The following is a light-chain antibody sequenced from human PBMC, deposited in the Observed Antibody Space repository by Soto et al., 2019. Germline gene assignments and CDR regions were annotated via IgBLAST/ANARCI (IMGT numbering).Light chain of an antibody. V-gene: IGKV3-20*01. CDR1: QSVSSSY. Sequence: EIVLTQSPGTLSLSPGERATLSCRASQSVSSSYLAWYQQKPGQAPRLLIYGASSRATGIPDRFSGGGSGTDFTLTISRLAPEDFAVYFCQQYGSSPLTFGGGTKVDIK. J-gene: IGKJ4*01. CDR2: GAS. CDR3: QQYGSSPLT.